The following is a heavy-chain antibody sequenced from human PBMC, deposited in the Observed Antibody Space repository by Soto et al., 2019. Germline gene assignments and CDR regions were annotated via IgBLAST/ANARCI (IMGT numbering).Heavy chain of an antibody. CDR1: GASISGFY. J-gene: IGHJ5*02. CDR3: VRDGTKTLRDWFDP. D-gene: IGHD3-16*01. Sequence: SETLSLTCTVSGASISGFYWSWIRKSAGKGLEWIGRIYATGTTDYNPSLKSRVMMSVDTSKKQFSLKLRSVTAADTAVHYCVRDGTKTLRDWFDPWGQVISVTVSS. V-gene: IGHV4-4*07. CDR2: IYATGTT.